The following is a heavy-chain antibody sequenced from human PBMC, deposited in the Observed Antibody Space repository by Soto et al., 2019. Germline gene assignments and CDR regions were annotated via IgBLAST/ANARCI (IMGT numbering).Heavy chain of an antibody. D-gene: IGHD6-13*01. J-gene: IGHJ6*02. CDR1: GFTVSSNY. V-gene: IGHV3-66*01. CDR3: ARDQQQQDYYYGMDV. CDR2: IYSGGST. Sequence: HPGGSLRLSCAASGFTVSSNYMSWVRQAPGKGLEWVSVIYSGGSTYYADSVKGRFTISRDNSKNTLYLQMNSLRAEDTAVYYCARDQQQQDYYYGMDVWGQGTTVTVSS.